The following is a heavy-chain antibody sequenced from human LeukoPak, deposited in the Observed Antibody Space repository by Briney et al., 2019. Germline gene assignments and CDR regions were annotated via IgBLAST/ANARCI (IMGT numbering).Heavy chain of an antibody. D-gene: IGHD3-9*01. CDR2: VNPNSGGT. V-gene: IGHV1-2*02. J-gene: IGHJ4*02. CDR1: GYTFTGYY. Sequence: GASVKVSCKASGYTFTGYYMHWVRQAPGQGLEWMGWVNPNSGGTNYAQKFQGRVTMTRDTSISTAYMELSRLRSDDTAVYYCARDLGILTIPDYWGQGTLVTASS. CDR3: ARDLGILTIPDY.